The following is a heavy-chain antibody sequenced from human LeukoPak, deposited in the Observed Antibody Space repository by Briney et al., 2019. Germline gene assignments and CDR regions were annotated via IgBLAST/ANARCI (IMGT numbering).Heavy chain of an antibody. D-gene: IGHD5-24*01. V-gene: IGHV3-11*05. J-gene: IGHJ4*02. CDR2: ISSSSSSYT. CDR1: GXTFSDYY. CDR3: ARVYSDGYNSYFDY. Sequence: GGSLRLSCAASGXTFSDYYMSWIRQAPGKGLEWVSYISSSSSSYTNYADSVKGRFTISRDNAKNSLYLQMNSLRAEDTAVYYCARVYSDGYNSYFDYWGQGTLVTVSS.